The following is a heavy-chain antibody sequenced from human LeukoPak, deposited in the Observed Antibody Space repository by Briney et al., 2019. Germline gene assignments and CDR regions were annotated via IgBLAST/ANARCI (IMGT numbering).Heavy chain of an antibody. CDR3: ARGIAAAGTWHDY. CDR1: GGSFSGYY. J-gene: IGHJ4*02. V-gene: IGHV4-34*01. CDR2: INHSGST. D-gene: IGHD6-13*01. Sequence: SETLSLTCAVYGGSFSGYYWSWIRQPPGKGLEWIGEINHSGSTNYNPSLKSRVTISVDTSKNQFSLKLSSVTAADTAVYYCARGIAAAGTWHDYWGQGTLVTVSS.